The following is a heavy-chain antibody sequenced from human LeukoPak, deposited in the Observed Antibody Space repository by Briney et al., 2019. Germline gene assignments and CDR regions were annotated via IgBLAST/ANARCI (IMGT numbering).Heavy chain of an antibody. D-gene: IGHD3-9*01. CDR3: ARSTYYDILTGYSPLGEAFDI. J-gene: IGHJ3*02. CDR2: ISAYNGNT. V-gene: IGHV1-18*04. CDR1: GYTFTSYG. Sequence: ASVKVSCKASGYTFTSYGISWVRQAPGQGLEWMGWISAYNGNTNYAQKLQGRVTMTTDTSTSTAYMKLRSLRSDDTAVYYCARSTYYDILTGYSPLGEAFDIWGQGTMVTVSS.